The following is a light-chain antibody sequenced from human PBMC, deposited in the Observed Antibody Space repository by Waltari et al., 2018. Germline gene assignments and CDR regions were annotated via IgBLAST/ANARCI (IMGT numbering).Light chain of an antibody. Sequence: DIQMTQSPSTLSASVGYRGTITCRASQSISSWWAWYQQKPGKAPKLLIYKASSLESGVPSRFSGSGSGTEFTLTISSLQPDDFATYYCQQYNSYPYTFGQGTKLEIK. CDR2: KAS. V-gene: IGKV1-5*03. CDR1: QSISSW. CDR3: QQYNSYPYT. J-gene: IGKJ2*01.